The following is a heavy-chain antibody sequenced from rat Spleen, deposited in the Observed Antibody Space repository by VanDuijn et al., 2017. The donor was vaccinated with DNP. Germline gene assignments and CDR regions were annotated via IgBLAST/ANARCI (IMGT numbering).Heavy chain of an antibody. Sequence: EVQLVQSGGGLVQPEGSLKLSCTASGFAFSDYYMAWVRQAPTKGLELVATITSDGSSPYYRDSVKGRFTISRDNAKSTLYLQMDSLRSEDTATYCCTTASMYTTDWYFYCWGPGTMVTVSS. CDR1: GFAFSDYY. CDR3: TTASMYTTDWYFYC. J-gene: IGHJ1*01. CDR2: ITSDGSSP. V-gene: IGHV5S10*01. D-gene: IGHD1-6*01.